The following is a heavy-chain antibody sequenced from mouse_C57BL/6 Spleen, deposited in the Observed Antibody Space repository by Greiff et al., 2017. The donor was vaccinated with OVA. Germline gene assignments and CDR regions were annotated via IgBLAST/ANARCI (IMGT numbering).Heavy chain of an antibody. CDR1: GYAFSSSW. J-gene: IGHJ4*01. V-gene: IGHV1-82*01. D-gene: IGHD6-1*01. CDR3: ALFMDY. Sequence: VKLQESGPELVKPGASVKISCKASGYAFSSSWMNWVKQRPGKGLEWIGRIYPGDGDTNYNGKFKGKATLTADKSSSTAYMQLSSLTSEYSAVYFCALFMDYWGQGTSVTVSS. CDR2: IYPGDGDT.